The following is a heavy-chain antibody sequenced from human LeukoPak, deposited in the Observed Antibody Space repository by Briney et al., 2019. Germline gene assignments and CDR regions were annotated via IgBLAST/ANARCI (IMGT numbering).Heavy chain of an antibody. Sequence: GGSLRLSRAASGFTFSRYAMSWVRQAPEKGLEWVSGISTSGGSTYYADSVKGRFTISRDNSKNTLYLQMNSLRAEDTAIYYCAEGYGDYYTVLDYWGQGTLVTVSS. V-gene: IGHV3-23*01. D-gene: IGHD4-17*01. CDR3: AEGYGDYYTVLDY. CDR1: GFTFSRYA. CDR2: ISTSGGST. J-gene: IGHJ4*02.